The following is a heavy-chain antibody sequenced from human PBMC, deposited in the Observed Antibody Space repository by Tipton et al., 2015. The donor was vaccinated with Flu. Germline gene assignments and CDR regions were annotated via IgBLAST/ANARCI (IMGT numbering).Heavy chain of an antibody. V-gene: IGHV4-59*01. Sequence: TLSLTCTVSGGSISGYYWSWIRQPPGKGLEWIGFIYNSVKTDYNPSLGSRVTISPDTSRNQFSLKLSSVTAVDTAIYYCARGRVAAAGPGAGWFDPWGQGTLVTVSS. CDR3: ARGRVAAAGPGAGWFDP. D-gene: IGHD6-13*01. CDR2: IYNSVKT. J-gene: IGHJ5*02. CDR1: GGSISGYY.